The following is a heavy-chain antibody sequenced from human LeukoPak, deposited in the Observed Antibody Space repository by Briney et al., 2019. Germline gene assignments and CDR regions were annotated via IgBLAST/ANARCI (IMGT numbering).Heavy chain of an antibody. Sequence: ASVKVSCKVSGYTLTELSMHWERQAPGKGLEWMGGFDPEDGEIIYAQKFQGRVTMTEDTSTDTAYMELSSLRSEDTAVYYCATVRPVLLWFGELLHDAFDIWGQGTMVTASS. CDR2: FDPEDGEI. CDR1: GYTLTELS. J-gene: IGHJ3*02. CDR3: ATVRPVLLWFGELLHDAFDI. D-gene: IGHD3-10*01. V-gene: IGHV1-24*01.